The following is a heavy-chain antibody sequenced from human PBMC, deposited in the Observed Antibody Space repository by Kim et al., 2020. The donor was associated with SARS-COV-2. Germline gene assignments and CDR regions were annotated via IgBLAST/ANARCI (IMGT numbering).Heavy chain of an antibody. CDR3: AKDILIVVVPAATTHDY. CDR2: ISGSGGST. D-gene: IGHD2-2*01. CDR1: GFTFSSYA. Sequence: GGSLRLSCAASGFTFSSYAMSWVRQAPGKGLEWVSAISGSGGSTYYADSVKGRFTISRDNSKNTLYLQMNSLRAEDTAVYYCAKDILIVVVPAATTHDYWGQGTLVTVSS. J-gene: IGHJ4*02. V-gene: IGHV3-23*01.